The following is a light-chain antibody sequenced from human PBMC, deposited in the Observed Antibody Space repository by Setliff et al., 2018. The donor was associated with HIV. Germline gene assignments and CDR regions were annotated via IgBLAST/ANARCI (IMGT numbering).Light chain of an antibody. CDR3: CSYARISTYV. V-gene: IGLV2-23*02. CDR1: SSDVGSYNL. CDR2: EVT. J-gene: IGLJ1*01. Sequence: QSALTQPASVSGSPEQSITISCTGTSSDVGSYNLVSWYQQHPGKAPKLIISEVTKRRSGISKRFSGSKSGNTASLTISGLQAEDEADYYCCSYARISTYVFGNGTKVTVL.